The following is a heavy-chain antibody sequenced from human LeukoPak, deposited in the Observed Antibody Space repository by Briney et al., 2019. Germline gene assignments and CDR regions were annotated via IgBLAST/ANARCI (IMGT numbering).Heavy chain of an antibody. CDR2: INHSGRT. J-gene: IGHJ4*02. D-gene: IGHD4-23*01. CDR1: GGSFSNFY. V-gene: IGHV4-34*01. Sequence: SETLSLTCAVFGGSFSNFYWTWIRQPPGKRLEWIGEINHSGRTNYNPSLKSRVSISVDTSRNQVSLKLTSVTAADTAVYYCARGRLATVVTPSISADFDYWGQGTLVTVSS. CDR3: ARGRLATVVTPSISADFDY.